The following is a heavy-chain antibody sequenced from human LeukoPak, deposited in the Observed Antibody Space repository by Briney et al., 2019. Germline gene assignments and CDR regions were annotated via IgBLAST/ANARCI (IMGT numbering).Heavy chain of an antibody. CDR3: ANVYYFGIAPFDP. Sequence: AGGSLRLSCAASGFTFSSYAMSWVRQAPGKGLEWVSDISGSGGSTYYADSVKGRFTISRDNAKNSLYLEMNSLRAEDTAVYYCANVYYFGIAPFDPCGPGALVTVSS. D-gene: IGHD6-13*01. J-gene: IGHJ5*02. CDR2: ISGSGGST. CDR1: GFTFSSYA. V-gene: IGHV3-23*01.